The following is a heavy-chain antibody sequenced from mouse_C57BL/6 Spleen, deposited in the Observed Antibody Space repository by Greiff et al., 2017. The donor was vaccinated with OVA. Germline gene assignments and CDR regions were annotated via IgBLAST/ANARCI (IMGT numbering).Heavy chain of an antibody. Sequence: VKLQESGPELVKPGASVKISCKASGYAFSSSWMNWVKQRPGQGLEWIGRIYPGDGDTNYNGKFKGKATLTADKSYSTAYMQLSSLTSEDSAVYFCARAPYYSSQLRYFDYWGQGTTLTVSS. CDR3: ARAPYYSSQLRYFDY. CDR1: GYAFSSSW. D-gene: IGHD1-1*01. J-gene: IGHJ2*01. CDR2: IYPGDGDT. V-gene: IGHV1-82*01.